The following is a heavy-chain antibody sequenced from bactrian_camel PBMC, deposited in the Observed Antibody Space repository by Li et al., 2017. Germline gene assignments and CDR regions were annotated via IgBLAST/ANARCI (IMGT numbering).Heavy chain of an antibody. J-gene: IGHJ4*01. CDR2: IDKDGKT. CDR1: GYTYSSAA. Sequence: DVQLVESGGGSVQAGGSLRLSCAASGYTYSSAAVGWFRQAPGKEREGVATIDKDGKTTYTPSVKGRFTISKDNGLNTFNLQMNDLKPEDTAVYYCALGSSRQATMTAREKGTQVTVS. D-gene: IGHD3*01. V-gene: IGHV3S67*01.